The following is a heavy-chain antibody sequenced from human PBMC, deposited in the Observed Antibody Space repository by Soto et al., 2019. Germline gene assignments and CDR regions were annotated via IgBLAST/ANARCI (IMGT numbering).Heavy chain of an antibody. Sequence: QVQLVQSGPEVKKPGASVKVSCKTSGYTFTDYGISWVRQAPGQGLEWMGWISTSKGNTNYAQKFQGRVTMTTDTPTSTGYMDLRSLRSDDTAVYYCATRSPAFDYWGQGTLVTVSS. CDR1: GYTFTDYG. V-gene: IGHV1-18*01. CDR2: ISTSKGNT. CDR3: ATRSPAFDY. J-gene: IGHJ4*02.